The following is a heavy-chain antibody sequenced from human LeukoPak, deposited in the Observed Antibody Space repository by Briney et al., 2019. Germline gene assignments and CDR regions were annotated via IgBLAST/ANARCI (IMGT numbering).Heavy chain of an antibody. Sequence: SQTLSLTCDVSGGSISSGLYSWSWIRQPLGKGLEWIGYIYHTGSTYYNPSLKSRVTISVGTSKNQFSLRLSSVTAADTAVYYCARLQYCSGTSCYWFDPWGQGTLVTAS. CDR2: IYHTGST. CDR3: ARLQYCSGTSCYWFDP. J-gene: IGHJ5*02. CDR1: GGSISSGLYS. D-gene: IGHD2-2*01. V-gene: IGHV4-30-2*01.